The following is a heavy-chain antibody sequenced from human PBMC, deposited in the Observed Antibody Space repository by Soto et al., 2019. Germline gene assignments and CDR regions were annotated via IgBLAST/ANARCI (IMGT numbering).Heavy chain of an antibody. CDR3: ARAPRDSGWYVGPDY. CDR1: GFTFSSYA. J-gene: IGHJ4*02. CDR2: ISYDGSNK. D-gene: IGHD6-19*01. Sequence: QVQLVESGGGVVQPGRSLRLSCAASGFTFSSYAMHWVRQAPGKGLEWVAVISYDGSNKYYADSVKGRFTISRDNSKNTLYLQMNSLRAEDTAVYYCARAPRDSGWYVGPDYWGQGTLVTVSS. V-gene: IGHV3-30-3*01.